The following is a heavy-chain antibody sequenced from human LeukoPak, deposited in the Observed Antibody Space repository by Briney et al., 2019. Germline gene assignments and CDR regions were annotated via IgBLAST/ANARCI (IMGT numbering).Heavy chain of an antibody. CDR3: LVAAAALGFQH. D-gene: IGHD6-13*01. Sequence: SETLSLTCAVYGGSFSGYYWNWIRQPPGKGLEWIGEINHSGSTNYNPSLKSRVTISVDTSKNQFSLKVSSVTAADTAVYYCLVAAAALGFQHWGQGTLVTVSS. CDR1: GGSFSGYY. CDR2: INHSGST. J-gene: IGHJ1*01. V-gene: IGHV4-34*01.